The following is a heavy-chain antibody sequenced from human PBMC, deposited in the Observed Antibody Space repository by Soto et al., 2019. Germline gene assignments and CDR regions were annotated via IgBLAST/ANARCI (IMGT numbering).Heavy chain of an antibody. V-gene: IGHV1-69*13. CDR2: IIPIFGTA. J-gene: IGHJ3*02. CDR3: ARVLSGYYARIQKDAFDI. D-gene: IGHD3-22*01. Sequence: ASVKVSCKASGGTFSSYAISWVRQAPGQGLEWMGGIIPIFGTANYAQKFQGRVTITADESTSTAYMELSSLRSEDTAVYYCARVLSGYYARIQKDAFDIWGQGTMVTVSS. CDR1: GGTFSSYA.